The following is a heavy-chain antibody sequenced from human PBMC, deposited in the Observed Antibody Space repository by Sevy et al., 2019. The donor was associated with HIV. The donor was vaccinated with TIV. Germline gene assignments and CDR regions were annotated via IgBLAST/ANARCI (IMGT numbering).Heavy chain of an antibody. J-gene: IGHJ4*02. CDR3: AKDSRYRSSWGPFDY. D-gene: IGHD6-13*01. CDR1: GFTFSSYG. V-gene: IGHV3-30*18. CDR2: ISYDGSNK. Sequence: GGSLRLSCAASGFTFSSYGMHWVRQAPGKGLEWVAVISYDGSNKYYADSVKGRFTISRDNSKNTLYLQMNSLRAEDTAVYYCAKDSRYRSSWGPFDYWGQGTLVTVSS.